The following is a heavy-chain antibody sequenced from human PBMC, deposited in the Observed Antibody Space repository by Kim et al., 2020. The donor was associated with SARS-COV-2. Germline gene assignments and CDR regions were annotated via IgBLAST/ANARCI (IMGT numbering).Heavy chain of an antibody. CDR3: ARVRADTYDAFDI. CDR1: GGSISSYY. Sequence: SETLSLTCTVSGGSISSYYWSWIRQPPGKGLEWIGYIYYSGSTNYNPSLKSRVTISVDTSKNQFSLKLSSVTAADTAVYYCARVRADTYDAFDIWGQGTMVTVSS. D-gene: IGHD5-18*01. J-gene: IGHJ3*02. CDR2: IYYSGST. V-gene: IGHV4-59*01.